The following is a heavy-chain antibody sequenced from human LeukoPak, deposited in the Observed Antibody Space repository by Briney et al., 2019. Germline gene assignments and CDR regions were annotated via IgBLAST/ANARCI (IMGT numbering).Heavy chain of an antibody. V-gene: IGHV3-15*01. J-gene: IGHJ6*04. CDR1: GFTFSNAW. CDR3: TTVPPLYSSSWYGRYYYYGMDV. Sequence: GGSLRLSCAASGFTFSNAWMSWVRQAPGKGLEWVGRIKSKTDGGTTDYAAPGKGRFTISRDDSKNTLYLQMNSLKTEDTAVYYCTTVPPLYSSSWYGRYYYYGMDVWGKGTTVTVSS. D-gene: IGHD6-13*01. CDR2: IKSKTDGGTT.